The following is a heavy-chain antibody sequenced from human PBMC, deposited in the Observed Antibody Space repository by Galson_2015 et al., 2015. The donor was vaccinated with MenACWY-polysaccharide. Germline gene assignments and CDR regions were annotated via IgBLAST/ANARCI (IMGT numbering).Heavy chain of an antibody. CDR1: GFTFSSSW. J-gene: IGHJ6*02. V-gene: IGHV3-33*08. CDR2: IWHDGSQI. Sequence: SLRLSCAASGFTFSSSWIHWVRQAPGKGLDWVAVIWHDGSQIYYADSLKGRFTISRDNSKSADTVYLLMESLKVEDTAVYFCARGSRKGQYWGLDVWGQGTMVTVSS. D-gene: IGHD2-8*02. CDR3: ARGSRKGQYWGLDV.